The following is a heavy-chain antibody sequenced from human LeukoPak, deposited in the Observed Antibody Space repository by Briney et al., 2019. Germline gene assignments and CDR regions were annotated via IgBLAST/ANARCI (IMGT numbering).Heavy chain of an antibody. CDR1: GYTFTGYQ. J-gene: IGHJ4*02. Sequence: ASVKVSCKASGYTFTGYQIHWVRQAPGQGLERMGRINPNSGGTNYAQKFQGRVTMTRDTSISTAYMELSGLTSDDTAVDYCARDMVSGGSYSTRFDYWGQGTLVTVSS. D-gene: IGHD1-26*01. CDR2: INPNSGGT. CDR3: ARDMVSGGSYSTRFDY. V-gene: IGHV1-2*06.